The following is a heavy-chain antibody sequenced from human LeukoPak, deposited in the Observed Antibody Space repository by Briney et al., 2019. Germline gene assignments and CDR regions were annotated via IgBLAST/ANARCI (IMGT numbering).Heavy chain of an antibody. V-gene: IGHV3-30*18. Sequence: GGSLRLSCAASGFTFSSYSMNWVRQAPGKGLEWVAVISYDGSNKYYADSVKGRFTISRDNSKNTLYLQMNSLRAEDTAVYYCAKRDYDFWSGYYRQNQIDYWGQGTLVTVSS. J-gene: IGHJ4*02. D-gene: IGHD3-3*01. CDR2: ISYDGSNK. CDR3: AKRDYDFWSGYYRQNQIDY. CDR1: GFTFSSYS.